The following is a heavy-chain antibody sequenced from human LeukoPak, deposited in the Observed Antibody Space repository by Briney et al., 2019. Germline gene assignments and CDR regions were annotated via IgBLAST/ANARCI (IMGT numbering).Heavy chain of an antibody. D-gene: IGHD3-22*01. CDR1: GGSFSGYY. CDR3: AREGPYDSSGYYHDTTNVDI. J-gene: IGHJ3*02. V-gene: IGHV4-34*01. Sequence: PSETLSLTCAVYGGSFSGYYWSWIRQPPGKGLEWIGEINHSGSTNYNPSLKSRVTISVDTSKNQFSLKLSPVTAADTAVYYCAREGPYDSSGYYHDTTNVDIWGQGTMVTVSS. CDR2: INHSGST.